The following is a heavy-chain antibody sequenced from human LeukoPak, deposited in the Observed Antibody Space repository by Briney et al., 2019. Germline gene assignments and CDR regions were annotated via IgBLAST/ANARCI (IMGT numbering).Heavy chain of an antibody. CDR2: ISSSGSTI. V-gene: IGHV3-48*03. CDR1: GFTFSSYE. Sequence: PGGSLRLSCAASGFTFSSYEMNWVRQAPGKGLEWVSYISSSGSTIYYADSVKGRFTISRDNAKNSLYLQMNSLRAEDTAVYYCARAYSETYGLGYYYMDVWGKGTTVTISS. J-gene: IGHJ6*03. CDR3: ARAYSETYGLGYYYMDV. D-gene: IGHD1-26*01.